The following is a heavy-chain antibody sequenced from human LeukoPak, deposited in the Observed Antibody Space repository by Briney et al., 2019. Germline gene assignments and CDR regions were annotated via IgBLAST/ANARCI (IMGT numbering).Heavy chain of an antibody. J-gene: IGHJ4*02. V-gene: IGHV1-46*01. CDR2: SNPSGGST. D-gene: IGHD2-2*01. CDR1: GYTFTSYY. Sequence: ASVKVSCKASGYTFTSYYMHWVRQAPGQGREWMGISNPSGGSTSYAQKFQGRVTMTRDTSTSTVYMELSSLRSEDTAVYYCARDNSGAPAAIYYLDYWGQGTLVTVSS. CDR3: ARDNSGAPAAIYYLDY.